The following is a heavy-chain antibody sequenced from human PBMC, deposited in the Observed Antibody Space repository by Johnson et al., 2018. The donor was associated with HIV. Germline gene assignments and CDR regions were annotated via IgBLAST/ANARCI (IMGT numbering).Heavy chain of an antibody. V-gene: IGHV3-30*03. CDR3: ARKGWVDAFDI. CDR1: GFTVNSNY. D-gene: IGHD6-19*01. CDR2: ISYDGNNK. J-gene: IGHJ3*02. Sequence: QVQLVESGGGLVQPGGSLRLSCTASGFTVNSNYMSWVRQAPGKGLEWVAFISYDGNNKYYADSVKGRFTISRDNAKNSLYLQMNSLRAEDTAVYYCARKGWVDAFDIWGQGTMVTVSS.